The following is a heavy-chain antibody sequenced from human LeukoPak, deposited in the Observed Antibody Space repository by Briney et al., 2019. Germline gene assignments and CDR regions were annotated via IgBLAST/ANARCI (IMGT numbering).Heavy chain of an antibody. V-gene: IGHV3-20*04. Sequence: PGGALRLSCAASGFTFDDYGMSWVRQAPGKGVWWVSGINWNGGSTGYADSVKGQFTISRDNAKNSLYLQMNSLRAEDTALYYCARVYYDHVMGPTTHFDYWGQGTLVTVSS. CDR1: GFTFDDYG. CDR2: INWNGGST. D-gene: IGHD3-16*01. CDR3: ARVYYDHVMGPTTHFDY. J-gene: IGHJ4*02.